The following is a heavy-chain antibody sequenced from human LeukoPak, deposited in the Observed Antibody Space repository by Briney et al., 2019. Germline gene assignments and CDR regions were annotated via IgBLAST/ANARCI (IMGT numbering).Heavy chain of an antibody. Sequence: GGSLRLSCAASGFTFDNSAMHWVRQAPGKGLVWVSRINSDGSSTSYADSVKGRFTISRDNAKNTLYLQMNSLRAEDTAVYYCARGGKSSSWYDYWGQGTLVTVSS. CDR1: GFTFDNSA. CDR3: ARGGKSSSWYDY. CDR2: INSDGSST. J-gene: IGHJ4*02. D-gene: IGHD6-13*01. V-gene: IGHV3-74*01.